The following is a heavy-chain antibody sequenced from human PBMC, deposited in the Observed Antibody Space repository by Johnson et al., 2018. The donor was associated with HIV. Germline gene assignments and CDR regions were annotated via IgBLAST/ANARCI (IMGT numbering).Heavy chain of an antibody. Sequence: EVQLVESGGGVVRPGGSLRLSCAASGFTFDDYGMSWVRQAPGKGLEWVSGINGNGGSTGYADSVQGRFTISRDNSKNTLYLQMNSLRAEDTAVYYCARVDTAMTYDAFDIWGQGTMVTVSS. CDR2: INGNGGST. D-gene: IGHD5-18*01. CDR1: GFTFDDYG. V-gene: IGHV3-20*04. J-gene: IGHJ3*02. CDR3: ARVDTAMTYDAFDI.